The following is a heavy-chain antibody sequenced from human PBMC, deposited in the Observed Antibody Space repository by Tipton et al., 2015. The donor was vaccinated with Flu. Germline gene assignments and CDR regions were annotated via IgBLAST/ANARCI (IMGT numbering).Heavy chain of an antibody. CDR1: GASISSGSYY. J-gene: IGHJ6*02. CDR2: IYTSGST. V-gene: IGHV4-61*02. D-gene: IGHD2-2*01. Sequence: TLSLTCTVSGASISSGSYYWSWIRQPAGKGLEWLGRIYTSGSTNYNPSLKSRVTISVDTSKNQFSLKLNSVTAADTAVYYCARSVVVPAEGLYYYYGLDVWGQGTTVIVSS. CDR3: ARSVVVPAEGLYYYYGLDV.